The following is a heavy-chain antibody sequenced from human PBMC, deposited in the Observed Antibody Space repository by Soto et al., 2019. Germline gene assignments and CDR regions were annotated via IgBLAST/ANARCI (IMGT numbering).Heavy chain of an antibody. Sequence: EVQLLESGGGLVQPGGSLSLSCAASGFTFSSNARSWVRQAPGKGLEWVSAISGSGGSTYYADSVKGRFTISRDNSKNTLYLQMNSLRAEDTAVYYCAKYLTIFGVVIIGSFDYWGQGTLVTVSS. CDR2: ISGSGGST. V-gene: IGHV3-23*01. J-gene: IGHJ4*02. CDR3: AKYLTIFGVVIIGSFDY. D-gene: IGHD3-3*01. CDR1: GFTFSSNA.